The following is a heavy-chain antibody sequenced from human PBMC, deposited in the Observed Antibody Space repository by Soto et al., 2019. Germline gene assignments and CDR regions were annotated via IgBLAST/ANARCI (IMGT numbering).Heavy chain of an antibody. V-gene: IGHV5-51*01. CDR3: ARQGYCSSTACYTVDY. Sequence: PGESLKISCNGSGYSFTNYWIGWVRQMPGKGLEWMGIIYPGDSNTRYSPSFQGQVTISADKSISTAYLQWSSLKASDTAMYYCARQGYCSSTACYTVDYWGQGTLVTVSS. D-gene: IGHD2-2*02. J-gene: IGHJ4*02. CDR1: GYSFTNYW. CDR2: IYPGDSNT.